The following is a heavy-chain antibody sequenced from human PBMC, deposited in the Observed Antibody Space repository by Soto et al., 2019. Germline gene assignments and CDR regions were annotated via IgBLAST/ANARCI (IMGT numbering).Heavy chain of an antibody. J-gene: IGHJ6*03. CDR3: ARLESYYYYMDV. V-gene: IGHV4-59*08. CDR1: GGSISSYY. Sequence: SETLSLTCTVSGGSISSYYWSWIRQPPGKGLEWIGYIYYSGSTNYNPSLKSRVTISVDTSKNQFSLKLSSVTAADTAVYYCARLESYYYYMDVWGKGTTVTVSS. CDR2: IYYSGST.